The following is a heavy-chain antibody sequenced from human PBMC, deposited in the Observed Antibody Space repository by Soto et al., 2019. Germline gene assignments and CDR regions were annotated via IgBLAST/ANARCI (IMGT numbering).Heavy chain of an antibody. D-gene: IGHD5-12*01. V-gene: IGHV4-59*08. CDR3: ARQEWLRSPFDY. J-gene: IGHJ4*02. CDR1: GGSISSYY. CDR2: FYYSGST. Sequence: QVQLQASGPGLVKPSETLSLTCTVSGGSISSYYWSWIRQPPGKGLEWIGFFYYSGSTNYNPSLKGRVTRSVETSKNQSAPKVSSVTAADTAVYYCARQEWLRSPFDYWGQGTLVTVSS.